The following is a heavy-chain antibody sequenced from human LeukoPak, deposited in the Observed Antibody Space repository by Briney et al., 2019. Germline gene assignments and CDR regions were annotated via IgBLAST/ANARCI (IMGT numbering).Heavy chain of an antibody. CDR2: ISSTSRNI. J-gene: IGHJ4*02. CDR1: GFTFSDYS. Sequence: PGGSLRLSCTASGFTFSDYSMNWVRQAPGKGLEWVSSISSTSRNIYYADSLKGRITISRDNAKNSLFLQINSLRAEDTAVYYCARSLRFWGSFDYWGQGTLVTVSS. V-gene: IGHV3-21*01. CDR3: ARSLRFWGSFDY. D-gene: IGHD3-16*01.